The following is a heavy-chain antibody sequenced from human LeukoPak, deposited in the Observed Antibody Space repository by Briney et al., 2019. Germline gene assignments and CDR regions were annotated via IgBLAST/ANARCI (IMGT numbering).Heavy chain of an antibody. J-gene: IGHJ4*02. Sequence: PGRSLRLSCAASGVTFSSYAMHWVRQAPGKGLEWVAVISYDGSNKYYADSVKGRFTISRDNSKNTLYLQMNSLRAEDTAVYYCASPQAYWGQGTLVTVSS. CDR2: ISYDGSNK. V-gene: IGHV3-30-3*01. CDR3: ASPQAY. CDR1: GVTFSSYA.